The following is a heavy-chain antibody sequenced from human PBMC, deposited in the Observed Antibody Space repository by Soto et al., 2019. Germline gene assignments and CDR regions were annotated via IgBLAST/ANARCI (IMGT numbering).Heavy chain of an antibody. V-gene: IGHV4-61*01. J-gene: IGHJ5*02. CDR2: IYYSGST. Sequence: QEQLQESGPGLVKPSETLSLTCTVSGGSVSSGSYYWSWIRPPPGKGLEWIGYIYYSGSTNYNPSLKSRVTISVDTSKNQFSLKLSSVTSADTAVYYCARAPTVANNWFDPWGQGTLVTVSS. D-gene: IGHD4-17*01. CDR3: ARAPTVANNWFDP. CDR1: GGSVSSGSYY.